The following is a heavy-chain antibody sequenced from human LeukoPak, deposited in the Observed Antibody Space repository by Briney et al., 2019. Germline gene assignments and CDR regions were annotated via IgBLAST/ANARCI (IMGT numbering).Heavy chain of an antibody. CDR1: GFTFGSYA. J-gene: IGHJ4*02. D-gene: IGHD2-2*01. CDR3: ARGLGYCSSTSCYGFDY. Sequence: GGSLRLSCAASGFTFGSYAMHWVRQAPGKGLEWVAVISYDGSNKYYADSVKGRFTISRDNSKNTLYLQMNSLRAEDTAVYYCARGLGYCSSTSCYGFDYWGQGTLVTVSS. V-gene: IGHV3-30*04. CDR2: ISYDGSNK.